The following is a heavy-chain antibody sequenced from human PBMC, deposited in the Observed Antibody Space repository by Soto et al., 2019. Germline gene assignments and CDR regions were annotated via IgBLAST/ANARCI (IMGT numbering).Heavy chain of an antibody. J-gene: IGHJ5*02. CDR1: GDSFGGNT. Sequence: QAQLVQSGAEVKKRGSSVKVSCKAPGDSFGGNTFNWVRQAPGRGLEWMGGIIPIFRTANYAQRFQGRLTITADDLTTTVYMERNSLKSEDTAVYYCARGAEGPADYNWFDLWGQGTLVTVS. V-gene: IGHV1-69*19. CDR2: IIPIFRTA. D-gene: IGHD2-2*01. CDR3: ARGAEGPADYNWFDL.